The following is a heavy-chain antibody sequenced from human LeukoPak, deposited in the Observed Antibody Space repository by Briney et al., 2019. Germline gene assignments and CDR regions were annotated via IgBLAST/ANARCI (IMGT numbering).Heavy chain of an antibody. CDR1: GGSISSGNYY. D-gene: IGHD5-12*01. CDR2: IYYSGST. CDR3: ARGIVATSDWYFDL. J-gene: IGHJ2*01. V-gene: IGHV4-30-4*01. Sequence: PSETLSLTCTVSGGSISSGNYYWSWIRQPPGKGLEWIGYIYYSGSTYYNPSLKSRVTISVDTSKNQFSLKLSSVTAADTAVYYCARGIVATSDWYFDLWGRGTLVTVSS.